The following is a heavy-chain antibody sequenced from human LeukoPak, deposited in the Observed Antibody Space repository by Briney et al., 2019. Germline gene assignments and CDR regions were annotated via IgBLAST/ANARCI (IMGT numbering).Heavy chain of an antibody. CDR2: IISILGIA. V-gene: IGHV1-69*04. CDR1: GGTFSSYA. Sequence: SVKVSCKASGGTFSSYAISWVRQAPGQGLEWMGRIISILGIANYAQKFQGRVTITADKSTSTAYMELSSLRSEDTAVYYCASTYGSGSYADEWGQGTLVTVSS. D-gene: IGHD3-10*01. CDR3: ASTYGSGSYADE. J-gene: IGHJ4*02.